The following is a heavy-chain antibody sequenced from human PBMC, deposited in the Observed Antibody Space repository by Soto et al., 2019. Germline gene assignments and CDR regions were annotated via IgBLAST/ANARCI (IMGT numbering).Heavy chain of an antibody. D-gene: IGHD2-15*01. CDR1: GFTFSSYS. CDR3: ARDGEGRCSGGSCYYYYGMDV. CDR2: INKDGSEK. J-gene: IGHJ6*02. Sequence: EVQLVESGGGLVQPGGSLRLSCATSGFTFSSYSMSWVRQAPGKGLEWVAKINKDGSEKYYVDSVKGRFTISRDNAKNALYLQMNSLRAEDTAVYYWARDGEGRCSGGSCYYYYGMDVWGQGTTVTVSS. V-gene: IGHV3-7*01.